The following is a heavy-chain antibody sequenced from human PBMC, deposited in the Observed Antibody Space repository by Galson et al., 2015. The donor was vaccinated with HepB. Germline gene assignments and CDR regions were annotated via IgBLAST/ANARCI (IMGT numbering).Heavy chain of an antibody. Sequence: SLRLSCAASGFTFSSYSMNWVRQAPGKGLEWVSSISSSSSYIYYADSVKGRFTISRDNAKNSLYLQMNSLRAEDTAVYYCARDTPYFMVRGHDAFDIWGQGTMVTVSS. J-gene: IGHJ3*02. CDR2: ISSSSSYI. D-gene: IGHD3-10*01. CDR3: ARDTPYFMVRGHDAFDI. CDR1: GFTFSSYS. V-gene: IGHV3-21*01.